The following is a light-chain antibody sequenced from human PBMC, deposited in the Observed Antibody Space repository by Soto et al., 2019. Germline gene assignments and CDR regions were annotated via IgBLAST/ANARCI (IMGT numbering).Light chain of an antibody. CDR1: QSISSW. CDR3: QQYNSYPIFT. J-gene: IGKJ3*01. Sequence: DIQMTQSPSTLSASVGDRVTITCRASQSISSWLAWYQQKPGKAPKLLIYDASSLESGVPSRFSGSGSGTEFTLTISSLQPDDFATYYSQQYNSYPIFTFGPGTKVDIK. CDR2: DAS. V-gene: IGKV1-5*01.